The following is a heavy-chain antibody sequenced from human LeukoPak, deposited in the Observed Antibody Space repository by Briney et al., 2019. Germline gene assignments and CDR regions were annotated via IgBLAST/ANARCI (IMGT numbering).Heavy chain of an antibody. CDR1: GFTFGDYA. V-gene: IGHV3-49*04. J-gene: IGHJ6*03. CDR2: IRSKAYGGTT. Sequence: GGSLRLSCTASGFTFGDYAMGWVRQAPGKGLEWVGFIRSKAYGGTTEYAASVKGRFTISRDDSKSIAYLQMNSLKTEDTAVYYCTRGLVGVDYYYYYYYMDVWGKGTTVTVSS. D-gene: IGHD1-26*01. CDR3: TRGLVGVDYYYYYYYMDV.